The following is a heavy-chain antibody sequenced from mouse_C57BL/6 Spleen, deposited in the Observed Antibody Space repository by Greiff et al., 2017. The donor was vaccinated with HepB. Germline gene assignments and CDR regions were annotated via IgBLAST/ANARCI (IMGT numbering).Heavy chain of an antibody. D-gene: IGHD2-3*01. CDR2: ISSGSSTI. V-gene: IGHV5-17*01. J-gene: IGHJ4*01. CDR1: GFTFSDYG. Sequence: EVQGVESGGGLVKPGGSLKLSCAASGFTFSDYGMHWVRQAPEKGLEWVAYISSGSSTIYYADTVKGRFTISRDNAKNTLFLQMTSLRSEDTAMYYCASLMVTTAMDYWGQGTSVTVSS. CDR3: ASLMVTTAMDY.